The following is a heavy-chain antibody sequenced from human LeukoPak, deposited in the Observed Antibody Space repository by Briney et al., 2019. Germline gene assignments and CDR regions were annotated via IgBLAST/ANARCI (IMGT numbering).Heavy chain of an antibody. D-gene: IGHD6-19*01. Sequence: PGGSLRLSCAASGFTFSSYGMNWVRQAPGKGLEWVSSISSSSSYIYYADSVKGRFTISRDNAKNSLYLQMNSLRAGDTAVYYCARGPRRYSSGWYRYFDYWGQGTLVTVSS. CDR2: ISSSSSYI. V-gene: IGHV3-21*01. J-gene: IGHJ4*02. CDR3: ARGPRRYSSGWYRYFDY. CDR1: GFTFSSYG.